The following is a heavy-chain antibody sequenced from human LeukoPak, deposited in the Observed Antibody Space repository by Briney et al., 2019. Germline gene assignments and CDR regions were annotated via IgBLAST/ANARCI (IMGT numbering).Heavy chain of an antibody. CDR3: ARHIVGATLFDY. J-gene: IGHJ4*02. Sequence: SETLSLTCTVSGGSISSYYWSWIRQPPGNGLEWIGYIYYSGSTNYNPSLKSRVTISVDTSKNQFSLKLSSVTAADTAVYYCARHIVGATLFDYWGQGTLVTVSS. CDR2: IYYSGST. V-gene: IGHV4-59*08. D-gene: IGHD1-26*01. CDR1: GGSISSYY.